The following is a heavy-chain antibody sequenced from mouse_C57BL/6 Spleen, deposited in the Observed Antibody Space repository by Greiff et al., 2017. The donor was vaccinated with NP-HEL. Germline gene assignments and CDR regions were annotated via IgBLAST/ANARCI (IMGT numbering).Heavy chain of an antibody. Sequence: EVQLVESGGGLVQPGGSLKLSCAASGFTFSDYYMYWVRQTPEKRLEWVAYISNGGGSTYYPDTVKGRYTISRDNAKNTLYLQMSRLKSEDTAMYYCARHERVYYYAMDYWGQGTSVTVSS. CDR1: GFTFSDYY. J-gene: IGHJ4*01. V-gene: IGHV5-12*01. CDR2: ISNGGGST. CDR3: ARHERVYYYAMDY.